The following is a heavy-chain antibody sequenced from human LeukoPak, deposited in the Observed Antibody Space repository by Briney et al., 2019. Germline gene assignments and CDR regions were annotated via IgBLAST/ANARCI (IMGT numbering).Heavy chain of an antibody. CDR1: GFTFSSYA. CDR3: AKRSYAMIVSDY. D-gene: IGHD3-22*01. CDR2: ISGSGDST. V-gene: IGHV3-23*01. J-gene: IGHJ4*02. Sequence: GGSLRLSCAASGFTFSSYAMTWVRQAPGKGLEWVSGISGSGDSTYYADSVKGRFTISRDNSKNTLYLQVNSLRAEDTAVYCCAKRSYAMIVSDYWGQGTLVTVSS.